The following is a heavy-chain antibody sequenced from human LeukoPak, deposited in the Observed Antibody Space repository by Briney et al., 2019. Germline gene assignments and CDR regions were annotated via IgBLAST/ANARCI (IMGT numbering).Heavy chain of an antibody. CDR1: GFMFSTYW. V-gene: IGHV3-7*01. CDR3: ARESSAARWD. Sequence: GGSLRLSCAASGFMFSTYWMSWVRQAPGKGLEWVANIKQDGSEKYYVDSVKGRFTISRDNAKNSLYLQMNSLRAEDTAVYYCARESSAARWDWGQGTLVTVSS. J-gene: IGHJ4*02. D-gene: IGHD6-6*01. CDR2: IKQDGSEK.